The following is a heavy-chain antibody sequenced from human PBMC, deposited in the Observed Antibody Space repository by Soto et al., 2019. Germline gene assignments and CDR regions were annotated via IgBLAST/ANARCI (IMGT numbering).Heavy chain of an antibody. CDR2: ISSSGTGI. V-gene: IGHV3-11*01. D-gene: IGHD2-15*01. CDR3: ARAYSDAFDI. Sequence: GGSLRLSCAASGFTFSDYYMTWIRQAPGKGLEYVSYISSSGTGIYYADSVKGRFTISRDNAKKSLYLQMSSLRVEDTAVYYCARAYSDAFDIWGQGTMVTVSS. J-gene: IGHJ3*02. CDR1: GFTFSDYY.